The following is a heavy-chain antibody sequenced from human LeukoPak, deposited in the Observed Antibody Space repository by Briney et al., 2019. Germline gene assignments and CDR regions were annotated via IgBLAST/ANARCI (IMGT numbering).Heavy chain of an antibody. D-gene: IGHD5-18*01. V-gene: IGHV4-59*08. CDR1: GGSISSYS. CDR2: IYYSGST. Sequence: PSETLSLTCTVSGGSISSYSWSWIRQPPGKGLEWIGYIYYSGSTNYNPSLKSRVTISVDTSKNQFSLKLSSVTAADTAVYYCARYSYGSTYFDYWGQGTLVTVSS. CDR3: ARYSYGSTYFDY. J-gene: IGHJ4*02.